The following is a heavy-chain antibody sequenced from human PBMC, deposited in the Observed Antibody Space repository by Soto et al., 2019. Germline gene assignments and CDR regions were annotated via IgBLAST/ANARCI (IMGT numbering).Heavy chain of an antibody. CDR1: GGSISSSSYY. V-gene: IGHV4-39*01. D-gene: IGHD3-3*01. J-gene: IGHJ6*03. CDR2: IYYRGST. Sequence: QLQLQESGPGLVKPSETLSLTCTASGGSISSSSYYWGWIRQPPGKGLEWIGSIYYRGSTYYNPSLKSRVAMSVHASKNQFSLKLSAVTAADTAVYYCARVGYDFGSDYYYYYYMDVWGKGTTVTVSS. CDR3: ARVGYDFGSDYYYYYYMDV.